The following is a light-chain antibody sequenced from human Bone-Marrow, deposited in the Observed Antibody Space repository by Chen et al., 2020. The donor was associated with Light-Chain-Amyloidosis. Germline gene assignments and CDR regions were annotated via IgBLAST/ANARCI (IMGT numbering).Light chain of an antibody. CDR2: DAS. CDR3: QQRSNWPLT. Sequence: ELVLTQSPATLSLSPGERATLSCRASPSVSSYLAWYQQNPGQAPRLLIYDASNRATGIPARFSGSGSGTDFTLTISSLEPEDFAVYYCQQRSNWPLTFGGGTK. J-gene: IGKJ4*01. CDR1: PSVSSY. V-gene: IGKV3-11*01.